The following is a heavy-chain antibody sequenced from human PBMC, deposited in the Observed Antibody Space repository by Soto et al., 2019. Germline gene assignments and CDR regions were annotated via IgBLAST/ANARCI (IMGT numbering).Heavy chain of an antibody. V-gene: IGHV4-31*03. CDR3: ARATSFSGHHGY. Sequence: QLQLQESGPGLVKPSQTLSLACTVSGGSFSSGGYYWSWIRQLPGKGLEWIGYSYYSGSTYYNTSVKTRFTISLDTSKNQCNLKLSSVTAADTAVYYCARATSFSGHHGYWGQGTLVTVSS. J-gene: IGHJ4*02. D-gene: IGHD2-8*02. CDR2: SYYSGST. CDR1: GGSFSSGGYY.